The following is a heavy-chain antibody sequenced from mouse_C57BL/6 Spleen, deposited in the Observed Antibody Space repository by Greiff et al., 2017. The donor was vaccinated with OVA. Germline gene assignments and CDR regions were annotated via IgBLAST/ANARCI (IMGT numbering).Heavy chain of an antibody. V-gene: IGHV1-18*01. J-gene: IGHJ1*03. CDR1: GYTFTDYN. CDR2: INPNNGGT. D-gene: IGHD2-3*01. CDR3: ARNPHDGYYGYFDV. Sequence: EVHLVESGPELVKPGASVKIPCKASGYTFTDYNMDWVKQSHGKSLEWIGDINPNNGGTIYNQKFKGKATLTVDKSSSTAYMELRSLTSEDTAVYYCARNPHDGYYGYFDVWGTGTTVTVSS.